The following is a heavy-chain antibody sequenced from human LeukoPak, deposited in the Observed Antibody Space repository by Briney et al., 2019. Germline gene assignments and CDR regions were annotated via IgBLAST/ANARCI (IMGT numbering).Heavy chain of an antibody. Sequence: PSETLSLTCAVYGGSFSGYYWSWIRQPPGKGLEWIGEINHSGSTNYNPSLKSRVTISVDTSKNQFSLKLSSVTAADTAVYYCARDKVYCSGGSCYVDWGQGTLVTVSS. CDR1: GGSFSGYY. J-gene: IGHJ4*02. CDR3: ARDKVYCSGGSCYVD. CDR2: INHSGST. D-gene: IGHD2-15*01. V-gene: IGHV4-34*01.